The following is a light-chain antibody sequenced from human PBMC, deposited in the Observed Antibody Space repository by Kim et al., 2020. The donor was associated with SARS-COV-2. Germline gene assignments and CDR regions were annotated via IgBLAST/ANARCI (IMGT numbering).Light chain of an antibody. J-gene: IGKJ4*01. CDR3: QQYYGTPLT. CDR1: QSVLYSSNNKNY. V-gene: IGKV4-1*01. CDR2: WAS. Sequence: DIVMTQSPDSLAVSLDERATINCKSSQSVLYSSNNKNYLAWFQQKPGQPPKLLIYWASTRESGVPDRFSGSGSGTDFTLTISSLQAEDVAVYYCQQYYGTPLTFGGGTKVDIK.